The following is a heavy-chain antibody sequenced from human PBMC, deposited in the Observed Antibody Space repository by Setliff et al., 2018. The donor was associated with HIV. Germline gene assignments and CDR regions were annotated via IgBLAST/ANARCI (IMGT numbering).Heavy chain of an antibody. J-gene: IGHJ4*02. CDR1: GFTFSSYA. D-gene: IGHD6-13*01. CDR2: ISGSGGST. Sequence: PGGSLRLSCAASGFTFSSYAMSWVRQAPGKGLEWVSAISGSGGSTYYADSVKGRFTISRDNSKNTLYLQMNSLRAEDTAVYYCAKAGYSSSWYESFYGYWGQGTLVTVSS. CDR3: AKAGYSSSWYESFYGY. V-gene: IGHV3-23*01.